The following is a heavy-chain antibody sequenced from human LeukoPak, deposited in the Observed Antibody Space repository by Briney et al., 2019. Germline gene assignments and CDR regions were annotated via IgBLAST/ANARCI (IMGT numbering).Heavy chain of an antibody. J-gene: IGHJ5*02. D-gene: IGHD2-15*01. CDR2: ISGSGGST. CDR3: AKDRAVVVVAASWFDP. V-gene: IGHV3-23*01. CDR1: GFTFSSYA. Sequence: PGGSLRLSCAASGFTFSSYAMSWVRQAPGKGLEWVSAISGSGGSTYYADSVKGRFTISRDNSKNTLYLQMNSLRAEDTAVYYCAKDRAVVVVAASWFDPWGQGTLATVSS.